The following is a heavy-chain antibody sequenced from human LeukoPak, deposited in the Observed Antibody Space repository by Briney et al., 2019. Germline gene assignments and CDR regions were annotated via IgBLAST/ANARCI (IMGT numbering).Heavy chain of an antibody. J-gene: IGHJ6*04. CDR3: TRDLQFEADV. CDR1: GFTFGDYA. Sequence: PGRSLRLSCTASGFTFGDYAMSWVRQAPGKGLEWVGFIRSKAYGGTTEYAAPVKGRFTISRDDSKSIAYLQMNSLKTEDTAVYYCTRDLQFEADVWGKGTTVTVSS. V-gene: IGHV3-49*04. CDR2: IRSKAYGGTT. D-gene: IGHD4-11*01.